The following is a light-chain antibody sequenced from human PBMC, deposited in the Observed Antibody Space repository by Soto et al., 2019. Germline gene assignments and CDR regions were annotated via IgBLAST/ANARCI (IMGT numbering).Light chain of an antibody. J-gene: IGKJ3*01. V-gene: IGKV3-20*01. CDR2: GAS. CDR1: QSVSSSY. CDR3: QQDASFLVT. Sequence: EMGLTKSPGTLSLSPGERATLSCRARQSVSSSYLAWYQQKPVQAPSLLIYGASSRATGIPDRFSGSGSVTDFTLYICRLEPEDFEVYYCQQDASFLVTFGPGTKVDI.